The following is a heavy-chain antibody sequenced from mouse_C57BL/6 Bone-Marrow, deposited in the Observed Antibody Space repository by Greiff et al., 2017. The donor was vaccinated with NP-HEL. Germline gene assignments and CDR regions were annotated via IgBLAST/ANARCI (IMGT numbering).Heavy chain of an antibody. CDR1: GFSLTSYA. CDR2: IWTGGGT. D-gene: IGHD1-1*01. J-gene: IGHJ1*03. V-gene: IGHV2-9-1*01. CDR3: ARIYYYGSSYPYWYFDV. Sequence: VKLMESGPGLVAPSQSLSITCTVSGFSLTSYAISWVRQPPGKGLEWLGVIWTGGGTYYNSALKSRLTISKDNSKSQVFLKMNSLQTDDTARYYGARIYYYGSSYPYWYFDVWGTGTTVTVSS.